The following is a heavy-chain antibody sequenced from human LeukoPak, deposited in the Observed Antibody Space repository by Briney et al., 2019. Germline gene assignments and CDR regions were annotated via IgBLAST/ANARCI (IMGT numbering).Heavy chain of an antibody. V-gene: IGHV3-43*02. J-gene: IGHJ1*01. CDR1: GFTFDDYA. Sequence: GGSLRLSCAASGFTFDDYAMHWVRQAPGKGLEWVSLMSGDGGSTYYADSVKGRFTISRDNSKNSLYLQMNSLRTEDTALYYCAKYMNYYDSSGYYYGYFQHRGQGTLVTVSS. D-gene: IGHD3-22*01. CDR2: MSGDGGST. CDR3: AKYMNYYDSSGYYYGYFQH.